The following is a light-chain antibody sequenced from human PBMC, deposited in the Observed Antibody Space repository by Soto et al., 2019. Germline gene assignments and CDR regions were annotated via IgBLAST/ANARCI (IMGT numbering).Light chain of an antibody. CDR3: QQYYSYPWT. J-gene: IGKJ1*01. Sequence: AIRMTQSPSSFSASTGDRVTITCRASQGISSYLAWYQQKPGKAPKLLIYAASTLQSGVPSRFSGSGSGTDYTLTISCLQSADFAAYDRQQYYSYPWTFGQGTKVEIK. CDR2: AAS. V-gene: IGKV1-8*01. CDR1: QGISSY.